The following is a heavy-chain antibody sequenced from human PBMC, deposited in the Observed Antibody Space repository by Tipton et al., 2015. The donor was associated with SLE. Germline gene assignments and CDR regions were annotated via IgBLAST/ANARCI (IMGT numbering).Heavy chain of an antibody. CDR2: ISGSIGST. Sequence: SLRLSCVGSGFTFSIYAMSWVRQAPGKGVEWVSVISGSIGSTYYAGSVKGRFTISRDNSKNTLYLQMDSLRAEDTAVYYCAKHPGAGYYNSGSYLDFWGQGTLVTVSS. V-gene: IGHV3-23*01. J-gene: IGHJ4*02. CDR3: AKHPGAGYYNSGSYLDF. D-gene: IGHD3-10*01. CDR1: GFTFSIYA.